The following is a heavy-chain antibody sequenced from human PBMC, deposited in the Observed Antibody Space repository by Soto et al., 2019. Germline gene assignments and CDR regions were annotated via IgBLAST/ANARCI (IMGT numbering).Heavy chain of an antibody. V-gene: IGHV5-51*03. Sequence: EVQLVQSGAEVKKPGESLKISCKGSGYSFTSYWIGWLRQMPGKGLEGMGIIYPGDSDTRYSPSFQGQVTISADKSISTAYLQWSSLKASDTAMYYCARAMIRGKSYYGMDVWGQGTTVTVSS. D-gene: IGHD3-10*01. CDR1: GYSFTSYW. CDR3: ARAMIRGKSYYGMDV. CDR2: IYPGDSDT. J-gene: IGHJ6*02.